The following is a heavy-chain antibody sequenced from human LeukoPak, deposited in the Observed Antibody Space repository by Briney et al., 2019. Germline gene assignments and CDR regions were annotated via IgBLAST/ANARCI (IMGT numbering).Heavy chain of an antibody. Sequence: GGSLRLSCAASGFTFSSYAMHWVRQAPGKGLEWVAVIWYDGRNRYYADSVKGRFTISRDNSENTLYLQLNSLRAEDTAVYYCARTLQTYDTTGYPDYWGQGTLVTVSS. CDR3: ARTLQTYDTTGYPDY. V-gene: IGHV3-33*08. CDR2: IWYDGRNR. J-gene: IGHJ4*02. CDR1: GFTFSSYA. D-gene: IGHD3-22*01.